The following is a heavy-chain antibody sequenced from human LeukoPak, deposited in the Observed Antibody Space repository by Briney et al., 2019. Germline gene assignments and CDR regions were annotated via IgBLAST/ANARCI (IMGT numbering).Heavy chain of an antibody. Sequence: GGSLRLSCAASGFTFSSYGMHWVRQAPGKGLEWVAFIRYDGSNKYYADSVKGRFTISRDNSKNTLYLQMNSLRAEDTAVYYCARGDTAMVDDAFDIWGQGTMVTVSS. CDR2: IRYDGSNK. V-gene: IGHV3-30*02. CDR1: GFTFSSYG. J-gene: IGHJ3*02. CDR3: ARGDTAMVDDAFDI. D-gene: IGHD5-18*01.